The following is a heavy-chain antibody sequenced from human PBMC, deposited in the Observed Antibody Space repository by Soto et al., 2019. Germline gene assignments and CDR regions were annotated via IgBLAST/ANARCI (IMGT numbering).Heavy chain of an antibody. CDR3: AREETAWPLAYGLDV. CDR2: IGTRGDI. D-gene: IGHD2-21*02. CDR1: GCSLSRYS. V-gene: IGHV3-21*01. Sequence: GESLVVSGASSGCSLSRYSMNWVRQAPGKGLEWVASIGTRGDIYYAESVKGRLTISRDNAKNSLSLEMDSLRVEDTGVYYCAREETAWPLAYGLDVWGQGTTVTVSS. J-gene: IGHJ6*02.